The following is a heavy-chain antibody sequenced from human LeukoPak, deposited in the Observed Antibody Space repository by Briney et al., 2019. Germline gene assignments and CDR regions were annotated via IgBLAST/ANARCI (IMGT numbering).Heavy chain of an antibody. D-gene: IGHD3-22*01. Sequence: GGSLRLSCAASGFTFRSYSMNWVRQAPGKGLEWVSYISSSSSTIYYADSVKGRFTISRDNAKNSLYLQMNSLRAEDTAVYYCAKDVRGDSSGYYHDYWGQGTLVTVSS. CDR2: ISSSSSTI. CDR3: AKDVRGDSSGYYHDY. CDR1: GFTFRSYS. J-gene: IGHJ4*02. V-gene: IGHV3-48*04.